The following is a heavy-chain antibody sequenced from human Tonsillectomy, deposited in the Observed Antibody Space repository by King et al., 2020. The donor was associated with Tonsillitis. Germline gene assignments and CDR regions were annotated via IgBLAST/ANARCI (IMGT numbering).Heavy chain of an antibody. Sequence: EVQLVESGGGLVQPGGSLRLSCAASGFTFSSYSMNWVRQAPGKGLEWVSYIDGSSTTVYYADSVKGRFTISRDNAKDSLYLQMNSLRAEDTAVYYCARDAYCSRTSCYRHFDYWGQGTRVTVSS. CDR3: ARDAYCSRTSCYRHFDY. CDR2: IDGSSTTV. CDR1: GFTFSSYS. J-gene: IGHJ4*02. V-gene: IGHV3-48*01. D-gene: IGHD2-2*01.